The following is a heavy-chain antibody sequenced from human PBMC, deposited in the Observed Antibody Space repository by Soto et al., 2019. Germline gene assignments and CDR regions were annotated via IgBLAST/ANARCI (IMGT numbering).Heavy chain of an antibody. CDR1: GGSISSYY. D-gene: IGHD6-19*01. CDR3: ARDGAVAGTGPYYYYGMDV. CDR2: IYYSGST. J-gene: IGHJ6*02. V-gene: IGHV4-59*01. Sequence: QSQTLSLTCTVSGGSISSYYWSWIRQPPGKGLEWIGYIYYSGSTNYNPSLKSRVTISVDTSKNQFSLKLSSVTAADTAVYYCARDGAVAGTGPYYYYGMDVWGQGTTVTVSS.